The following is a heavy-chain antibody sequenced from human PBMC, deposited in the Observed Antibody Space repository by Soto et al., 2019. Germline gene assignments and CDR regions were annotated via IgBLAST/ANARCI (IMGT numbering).Heavy chain of an antibody. CDR3: ASGTTGPHDAFDI. Sequence: SETLSLTCTVSGGSISSYYWSWIRQPPGKGLEWIGYIYYSGSTNYNPSLKSRVTISVDTSKNQFSLKLSSVTAADTAVYYCASGTTGPHDAFDIWGQGTMVTVSS. CDR2: IYYSGST. CDR1: GGSISSYY. J-gene: IGHJ3*02. D-gene: IGHD1-1*01. V-gene: IGHV4-59*01.